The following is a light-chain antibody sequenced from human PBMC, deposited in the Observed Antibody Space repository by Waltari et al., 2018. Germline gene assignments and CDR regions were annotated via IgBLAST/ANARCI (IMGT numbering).Light chain of an antibody. CDR1: TSNIGRNY. J-gene: IGLJ3*02. V-gene: IGLV1-47*01. Sequence: QSVLTQPPSASGTPVQGVTISCSGSTSNIGRNYVYWYQQFPGTAPKLLVYRNNGRPSGVPDRISGSKSGTSASLAISGLRSEDEADYYCATWDGSLTAWVFGGGTKVTVL. CDR3: ATWDGSLTAWV. CDR2: RNN.